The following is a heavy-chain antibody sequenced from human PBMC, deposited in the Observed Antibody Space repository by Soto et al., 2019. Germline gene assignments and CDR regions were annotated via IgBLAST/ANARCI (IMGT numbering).Heavy chain of an antibody. J-gene: IGHJ6*02. CDR1: GYTFTSYY. V-gene: IGHV1-46*01. CDR3: ARDLGVSPSYYYYGMDV. CDR2: INPSGGSA. D-gene: IGHD3-3*01. Sequence: ASVKVSCKAFGYTFTSYYMHWVRQAPGQGLEWMGIINPSGGSAKYAQKFQGRVAMTRDTSTSTVYMDLSSLRSDDTAMYYCARDLGVSPSYYYYGMDVWGQGXTVTVYS.